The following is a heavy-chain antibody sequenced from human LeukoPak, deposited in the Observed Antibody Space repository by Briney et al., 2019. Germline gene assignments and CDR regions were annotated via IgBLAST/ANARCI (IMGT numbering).Heavy chain of an antibody. J-gene: IGHJ4*02. CDR2: INHSGST. CDR1: GGSISSSSYY. CDR3: ARGGFYYFDY. Sequence: PSETLSLTCTVSGGSISSSSYYWVWIRQPPGKGLEWIGEINHSGSTNYNPPLKSRVTISVDTSKNQFSLKLSSVTAADTAVYYCARGGFYYFDYWRQGTLVTVSS. D-gene: IGHD2/OR15-2a*01. V-gene: IGHV4-39*07.